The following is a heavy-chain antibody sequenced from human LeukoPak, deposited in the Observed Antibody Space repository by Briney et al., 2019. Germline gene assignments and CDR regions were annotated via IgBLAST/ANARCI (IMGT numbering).Heavy chain of an antibody. V-gene: IGHV4-30-4*07. Sequence: PSQTLSLTCAVSGGSISSGGYSWSWIRQPPGKGLEWIGYIYYSGSTNYNPSLKSRVTISVDTSKNQFSLKLSSVTAADTAVYYCARHYYGSGSDAFDIWGQGTMVTVSS. CDR3: ARHYYGSGSDAFDI. D-gene: IGHD3-10*01. CDR2: IYYSGST. J-gene: IGHJ3*02. CDR1: GGSISSGGYS.